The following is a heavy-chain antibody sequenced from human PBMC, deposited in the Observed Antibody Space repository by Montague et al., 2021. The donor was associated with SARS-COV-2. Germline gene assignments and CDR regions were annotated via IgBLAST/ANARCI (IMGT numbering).Heavy chain of an antibody. Sequence: SETLSLTCTVSGGSITGYYCSWLRRSPGKGLEWIAYIYDGGAVNYNPSIGSRVTISTDTSKNQLSLKVNSATAADTAVYYCVRDHPYGGPRGAYDIWGQGTVVTVSS. D-gene: IGHD4-23*01. V-gene: IGHV4-59*01. CDR3: VRDHPYGGPRGAYDI. CDR1: GGSITGYY. J-gene: IGHJ3*02. CDR2: IYDGGAV.